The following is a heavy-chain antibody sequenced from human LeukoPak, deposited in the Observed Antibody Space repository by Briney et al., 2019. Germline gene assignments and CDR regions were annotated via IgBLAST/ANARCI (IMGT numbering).Heavy chain of an antibody. CDR3: ARDAFDI. CDR1: GFTFSSYS. V-gene: IGHV3-21*01. CDR2: TSTIGGYI. Sequence: AGSLRLACAAAGFTFSSYSMNWVRQAPGKWLEWVSSTSTIGGYIYYADSMKGRFTISRDNAKNSLYLQMNSLRAEDTAVYYCARDAFDIWGQGTMVTVSS. J-gene: IGHJ3*02.